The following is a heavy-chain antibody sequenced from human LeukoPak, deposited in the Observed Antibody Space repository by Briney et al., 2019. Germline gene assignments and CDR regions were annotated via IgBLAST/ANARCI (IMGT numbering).Heavy chain of an antibody. D-gene: IGHD6-19*01. CDR3: ARDPPHSSGPTSPCFEY. J-gene: IGHJ4*02. CDR1: GYTFTNYG. Sequence: ASVKVSCKASGYTFTNYGISWVRQAPGQGLEWMGWISAYSGSTNYAQKLQGRVTMTTDTSTNTAYMELRSLRSDDTAVYYCARDPPHSSGPTSPCFEYWGQGTLVTVSS. V-gene: IGHV1-18*01. CDR2: ISAYSGST.